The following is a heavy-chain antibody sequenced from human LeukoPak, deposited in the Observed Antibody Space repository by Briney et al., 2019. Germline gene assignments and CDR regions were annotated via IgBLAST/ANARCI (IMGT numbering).Heavy chain of an antibody. Sequence: ASVKVSCKASGGTFSSYAISWVRQAPGQGLEWMGWMNPNSGNTGSAQKFQGRVTMTRNTSISTAYMELSSLRSEDTAVYYCARGLGRTTMVTRGGVRFDYWGQGTLVTVSS. J-gene: IGHJ4*02. CDR1: GGTFSSYA. V-gene: IGHV1-8*02. CDR2: MNPNSGNT. D-gene: IGHD5-18*01. CDR3: ARGLGRTTMVTRGGVRFDY.